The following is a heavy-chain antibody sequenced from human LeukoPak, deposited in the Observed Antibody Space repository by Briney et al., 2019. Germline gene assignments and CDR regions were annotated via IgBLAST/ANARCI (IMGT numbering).Heavy chain of an antibody. Sequence: GGSLRLSCAASGFTSSSYGMHWVRQAPGKGLEWVAFIRYDGSNKYYADSVKGRFTISRDNSKNTLYLQMNSLRAEDTAVYYCAKDVLTHCSSTSCYTGPDYWGQGTLVTVSS. J-gene: IGHJ4*02. CDR3: AKDVLTHCSSTSCYTGPDY. D-gene: IGHD2-2*02. CDR2: IRYDGSNK. CDR1: GFTSSSYG. V-gene: IGHV3-30*02.